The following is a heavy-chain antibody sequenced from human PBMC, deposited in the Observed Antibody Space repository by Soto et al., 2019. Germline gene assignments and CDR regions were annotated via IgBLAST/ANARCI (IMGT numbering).Heavy chain of an antibody. V-gene: IGHV3-73*01. CDR1: GFTFSGSA. CDR3: TRHQLDMGLHPHYGDYVDYYYYGMDV. CDR2: IRSKANSYAT. J-gene: IGHJ6*02. D-gene: IGHD4-17*01. Sequence: GGSLRLSCAASGFTFSGSAMHWVRQASGKGLEWVGRIRSKANSYATAYAASVKGRFTISRGESKNTAYLQMNSLKTWDTAGYYCTRHQLDMGLHPHYGDYVDYYYYGMDVWGQGTTVTVSS.